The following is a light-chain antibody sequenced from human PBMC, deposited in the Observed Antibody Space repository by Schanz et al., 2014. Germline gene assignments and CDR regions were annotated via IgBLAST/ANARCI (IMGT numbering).Light chain of an antibody. J-gene: IGLJ3*02. CDR2: DVS. CDR3: ASASSDRFYWV. CDR1: SSDVGGYNY. V-gene: IGLV2-14*01. Sequence: QSALTQPASVSGSPGQSITISCTGTSSDVGGYNYVSWYQQHPGKAPKLMIYDVSNRPSGVSNRFSGSKSGNTASLTISGLQAEDEADYYCASASSDRFYWVFGGGTKLTVL.